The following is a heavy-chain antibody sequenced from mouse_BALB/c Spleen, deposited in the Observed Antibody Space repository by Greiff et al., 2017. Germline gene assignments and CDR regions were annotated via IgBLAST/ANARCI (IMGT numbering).Heavy chain of an antibody. Sequence: QVQLQQPGAELVKPGASVKLSCKASGYTFTSYWMHWVKQRPGQGLEWIGEIDPSDSYTNYNQKFKGKATLTVDKSSSTAYMQLSSLTSEDSAVYYCARGGYDWYFDVWSAGTTVTVSS. J-gene: IGHJ1*01. CDR1: GYTFTSYW. CDR2: IDPSDSYT. D-gene: IGHD3-2*02. V-gene: IGHV1-69*02. CDR3: ARGGYDWYFDV.